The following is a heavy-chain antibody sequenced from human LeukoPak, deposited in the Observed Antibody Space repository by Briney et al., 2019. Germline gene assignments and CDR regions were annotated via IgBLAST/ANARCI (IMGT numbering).Heavy chain of an antibody. CDR3: ARMSAAGVDNWFDP. D-gene: IGHD6-13*01. CDR1: GGTFISYA. V-gene: IGHV1-69*04. J-gene: IGHJ5*02. CDR2: VIPILGIA. Sequence: ASVKVSCKASGGTFISYAISWVRQAPGQGLEWMGRVIPILGIANYAQKFQGRVTMTRDTSISTAYMELSSLRSEDTAVYYCARMSAAGVDNWFDPWGQGTLVTVSS.